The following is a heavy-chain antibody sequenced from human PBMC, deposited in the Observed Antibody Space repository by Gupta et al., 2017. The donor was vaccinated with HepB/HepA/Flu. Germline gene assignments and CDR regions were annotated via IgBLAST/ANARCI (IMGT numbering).Heavy chain of an antibody. CDR2: INGDGSST. D-gene: IGHD4-17*01. CDR1: GFTFSSYW. Sequence: EVQLVESGGGLVQPAGSLRLSCAASGFTFSSYWMHWVGQAPGKGLVWVSRINGDGSSTSDADSVKGRFTSSRDNAKNTLYLQMKRLRAEDTAVYYCARDAIDYGEFDYWGQGTLVTVSS. V-gene: IGHV3-74*01. J-gene: IGHJ4*02. CDR3: ARDAIDYGEFDY.